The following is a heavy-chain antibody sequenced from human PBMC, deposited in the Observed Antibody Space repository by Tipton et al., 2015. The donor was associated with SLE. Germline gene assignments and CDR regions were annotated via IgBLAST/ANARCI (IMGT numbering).Heavy chain of an antibody. V-gene: IGHV4-59*01. CDR2: IYYSGST. Sequence: QLVQSGADVKKSGASMKVSCKTSGYTFTDYYIHWMRQAPGQGLEWIGYIYYSGSTNYNPSLKSRVTISVDTSKNQFSLKLTSVTAADTAVYYCARDRGPDGSGLNWFDPWGQGTLVTVSS. CDR1: GYTFTDYY. D-gene: IGHD3-10*01. CDR3: ARDRGPDGSGLNWFDP. J-gene: IGHJ5*02.